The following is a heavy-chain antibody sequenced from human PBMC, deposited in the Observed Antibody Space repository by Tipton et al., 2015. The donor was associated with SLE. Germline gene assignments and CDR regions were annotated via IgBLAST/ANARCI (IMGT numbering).Heavy chain of an antibody. Sequence: GSLRLSCAASGFTFSSHDMHWVRQTTGKGLEWVSGISTAGGTYYPDSVKGRFTISRENAKNSLYLQMNSLRAGDTAVYYCARELGSVGNWYFDLWGRGTLVTVSS. CDR2: ISTAGGT. V-gene: IGHV3-13*04. J-gene: IGHJ2*01. D-gene: IGHD1-26*01. CDR1: GFTFSSHD. CDR3: ARELGSVGNWYFDL.